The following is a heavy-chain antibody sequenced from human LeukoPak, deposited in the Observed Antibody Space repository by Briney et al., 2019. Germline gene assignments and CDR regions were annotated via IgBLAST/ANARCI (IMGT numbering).Heavy chain of an antibody. Sequence: ASVKVSCKASGYTFTSYAMHWVRQAPGQRLEWMGWINAGNGNTKYSQKFQGRVTITRDTSASTAYMELSSLRSEDTAVYYCARPLGAYYDYVWGSYPKEDCFDYWGQGTLVTVSS. CDR2: INAGNGNT. D-gene: IGHD3-16*02. CDR1: GYTFTSYA. V-gene: IGHV1-3*01. CDR3: ARPLGAYYDYVWGSYPKEDCFDY. J-gene: IGHJ4*02.